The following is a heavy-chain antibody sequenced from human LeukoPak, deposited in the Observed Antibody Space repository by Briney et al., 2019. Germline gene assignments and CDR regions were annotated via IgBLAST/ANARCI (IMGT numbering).Heavy chain of an antibody. J-gene: IGHJ4*02. CDR3: ARAPFYGAPFDY. CDR2: IYYSGST. D-gene: IGHD4-17*01. V-gene: IGHV4-30-4*08. CDR1: GGSINSGDYS. Sequence: SQTLSLTCTVSGGSINSGDYSWSCIRQHPGKGLEWIGYIYYSGSTYYNPSLKSRVTISVDTSKNQFSLKLSSVTAADTAVYYCARAPFYGAPFDYWGQGTLVTVSS.